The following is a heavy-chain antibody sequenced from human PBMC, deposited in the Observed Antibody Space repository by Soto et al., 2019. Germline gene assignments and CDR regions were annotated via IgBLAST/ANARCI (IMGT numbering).Heavy chain of an antibody. CDR2: LIPILGIA. J-gene: IGHJ6*02. CDR3: ATRNVGIVGTYGMDV. D-gene: IGHD1-26*01. V-gene: IGHV1-69*02. CDR1: GGTFSSYT. Sequence: QVQLVQSGAEVKKPGSSVKVSCKASGGTFSSYTISWVRQAPGQGLEWMGRLIPILGIANYAQKFQGRVTITADKSTSTAYMELSSLRSEDTAVYYCATRNVGIVGTYGMDVWGQGTTVTVSS.